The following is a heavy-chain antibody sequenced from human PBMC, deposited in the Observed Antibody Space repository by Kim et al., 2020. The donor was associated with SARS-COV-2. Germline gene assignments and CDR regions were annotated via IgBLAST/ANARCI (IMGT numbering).Heavy chain of an antibody. CDR3: ARGGYFYYIMDV. CDR1: GGSISSGDHY. V-gene: IGHV4-30-4*01. J-gene: IGHJ6*02. Sequence: SETLSLTSLSGGSISSGDHYWTWIRQPPGKGLEWIGHIYYTGNTFYNPSLNSQITLSIDTSKNQFSLKLTSVTAADTAVYYCARGGYFYYIMDVWGQGTTVTVSS. CDR2: IYYTGNT.